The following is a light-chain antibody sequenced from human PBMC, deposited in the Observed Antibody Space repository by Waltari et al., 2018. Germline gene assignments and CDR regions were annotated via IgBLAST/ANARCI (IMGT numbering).Light chain of an antibody. CDR3: AAWDDSLNGPV. Sequence: QSVLTQPPSASGAPGQRVTISCSGSSSKIGTNAVNWYQRLPGMAPKLVIFDNDQRPAGVPDRFSGSKSGTAAALAISGRQSEGEAEYFCAAWDDSLNGPVFGGGTKLTVL. CDR1: SSKIGTNA. J-gene: IGLJ2*01. CDR2: DND. V-gene: IGLV1-44*01.